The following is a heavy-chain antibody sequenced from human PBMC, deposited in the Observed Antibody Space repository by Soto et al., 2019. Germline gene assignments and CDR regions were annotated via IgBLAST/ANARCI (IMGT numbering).Heavy chain of an antibody. V-gene: IGHV4-34*01. CDR3: ARESDYIFDY. Sequence: ETLSLTCGVYVGSFSGYYWSWIRQPPGKGLEWIGEINHSGSTNYNPSLKSRVTISVDTSKNQFSLKLSSVTAADTAVYYCARESDYIFDYWGQGTLVTVSS. CDR2: INHSGST. CDR1: VGSFSGYY. J-gene: IGHJ4*02. D-gene: IGHD4-17*01.